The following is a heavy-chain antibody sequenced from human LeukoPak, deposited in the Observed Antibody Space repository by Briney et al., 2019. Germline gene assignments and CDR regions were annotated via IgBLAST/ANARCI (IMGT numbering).Heavy chain of an antibody. Sequence: SVKVSCKASGGTFSSYAISWVRQAPGQGLEWMGGIIPIFGTANYAQKFQGRVTITTDESTSTAYMELSSLRAEDTAVYFCARSQIGYSYGKIDYWGQGTLVTVSS. CDR1: GGTFSSYA. CDR3: ARSQIGYSYGKIDY. V-gene: IGHV1-69*05. D-gene: IGHD5-18*01. CDR2: IIPIFGTA. J-gene: IGHJ4*02.